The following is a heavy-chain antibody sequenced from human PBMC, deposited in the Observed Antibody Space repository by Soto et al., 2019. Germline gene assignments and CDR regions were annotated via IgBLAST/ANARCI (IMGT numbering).Heavy chain of an antibody. D-gene: IGHD1-26*01. CDR1: GFTFSNYW. CDR3: ARDPVYYSGSYSSGMDV. V-gene: IGHV3-7*04. CDR2: IKQDGSEK. Sequence: EVQLVESGGGLVQPGGSLRLSCAASGFTFSNYWMSWVRQAPGKGLEWVANIKQDGSEKYYVESVKGRFSISRDNAKNSLYLQMNGLRAEATAVYYCARDPVYYSGSYSSGMDVWGQGTTVTVSS. J-gene: IGHJ6*02.